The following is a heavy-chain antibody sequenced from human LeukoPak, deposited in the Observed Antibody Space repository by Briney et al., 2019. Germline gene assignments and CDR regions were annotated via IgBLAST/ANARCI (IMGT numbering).Heavy chain of an antibody. Sequence: PSETLSLTCTVSGGSISSYYWSWIRQPPGKGLEWIGYIYYSGSTNYNPSLKSRVTISVDTSKNQFSLKLSSVTAADTAVYYCARDLSYDSSGYSSDAFDIWGQGTMVTVSS. CDR3: ARDLSYDSSGYSSDAFDI. CDR1: GGSISSYY. V-gene: IGHV4-59*01. CDR2: IYYSGST. J-gene: IGHJ3*02. D-gene: IGHD3-22*01.